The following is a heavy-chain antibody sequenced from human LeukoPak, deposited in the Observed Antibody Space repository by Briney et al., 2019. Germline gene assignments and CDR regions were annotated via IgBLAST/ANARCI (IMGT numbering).Heavy chain of an antibody. V-gene: IGHV3-73*01. Sequence: EGSLRHSCAASGFTFSGSAMHWVRQASGKGLELVGRIRSKANSYATAYAASVKGRFTISRDDSKNTAYLQMNSLKTEDTAVYYCTTHGQGIQKYYFDYWGQGTLVTVPS. CDR3: TTHGQGIQKYYFDY. CDR2: IRSKANSYAT. CDR1: GFTFSGSA. J-gene: IGHJ4*02. D-gene: IGHD5-18*01.